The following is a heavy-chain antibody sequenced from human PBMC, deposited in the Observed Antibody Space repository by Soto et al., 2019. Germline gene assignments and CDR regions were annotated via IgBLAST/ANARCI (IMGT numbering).Heavy chain of an antibody. Sequence: ASVKVSCKASGYTFTSYAMHWVRQAPGQRLEWMGWINAGNGNTKYSQKFQGRVTITRDTSASTAYMELSSLRSEDTAVYYCARESYSSSHYYYYGMDVWGQGTTVTVSS. CDR2: INAGNGNT. J-gene: IGHJ6*02. CDR1: GYTFTSYA. V-gene: IGHV1-3*01. D-gene: IGHD6-13*01. CDR3: ARESYSSSHYYYYGMDV.